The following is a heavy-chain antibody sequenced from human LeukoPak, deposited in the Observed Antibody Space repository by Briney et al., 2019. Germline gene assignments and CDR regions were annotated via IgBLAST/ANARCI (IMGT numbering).Heavy chain of an antibody. CDR1: GFTFSSYE. CDR3: ARDGYYDSSGTLGGLDDY. V-gene: IGHV3-48*03. Sequence: TGGSLRLSCAASGFTFSSYEMNWVRQAPGKGLEWVSYISSSGSTIYYADSVKGRFTISRDNAKNSLYLQMYSLRAEDTAVYYCARDGYYDSSGTLGGLDDYWGQGTLVTVSS. CDR2: ISSSGSTI. D-gene: IGHD3-22*01. J-gene: IGHJ4*02.